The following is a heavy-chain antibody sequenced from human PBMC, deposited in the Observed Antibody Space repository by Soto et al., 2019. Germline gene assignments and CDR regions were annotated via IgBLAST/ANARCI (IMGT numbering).Heavy chain of an antibody. J-gene: IGHJ6*02. CDR2: ISPYTGNT. Sequence: QVQLVQSGDAVKKPGASVKVSCKASGYIFVNYGIAGVRQAPGQGLEWMGWISPYTGNTHSATKVQGRLTMTTDTSTSTAYMDLGSLTSDDTAVYYCVMVDNYVTPTPQDVWGQVTTVTVSS. CDR1: GYIFVNYG. CDR3: VMVDNYVTPTPQDV. D-gene: IGHD3-16*01. V-gene: IGHV1-18*01.